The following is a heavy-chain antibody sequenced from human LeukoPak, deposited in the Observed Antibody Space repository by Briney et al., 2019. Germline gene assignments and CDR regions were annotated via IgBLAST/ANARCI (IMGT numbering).Heavy chain of an antibody. D-gene: IGHD6-13*01. V-gene: IGHV3-20*04. Sequence: GGSLRLSCAGIITDYGMSWVRHVPGKGLEWVAGINWAGSNTHYAESVRGRFTISRDFAENSLYLQMNSLRDEDTAFYYCVKDVSSNWYSFDQWGQGTLVTVSS. CDR2: INWAGSNT. CDR1: ITDYG. CDR3: VKDVSSNWYSFDQ. J-gene: IGHJ4*02.